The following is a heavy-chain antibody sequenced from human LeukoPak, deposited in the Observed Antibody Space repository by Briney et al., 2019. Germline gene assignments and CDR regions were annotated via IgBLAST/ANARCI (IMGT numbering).Heavy chain of an antibody. CDR2: IYHSGST. D-gene: IGHD2-15*01. V-gene: IGHV4-4*02. CDR1: GGSISSSNW. Sequence: PSETLSLTCAVSGGSISSSNWWSWVRQPPGKGLEWIGEIYHSGSTNYNPSLKSRVTISVDTSKNQNQFSLKLSTVTAADTAVYYCARGVGGYCSGGSCYSAPNWFDPWGQGTLVTVSS. CDR3: ARGVGGYCSGGSCYSAPNWFDP. J-gene: IGHJ5*02.